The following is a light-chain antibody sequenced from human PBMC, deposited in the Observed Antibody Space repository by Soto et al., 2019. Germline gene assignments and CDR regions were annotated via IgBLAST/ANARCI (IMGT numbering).Light chain of an antibody. CDR1: SSNIGGNS. CDR3: ATWDDSLSVLYV. Sequence: QSVLTQPPSVSAAPGQKVTISCSGSSSNIGGNSVSWYQQLPGTAPKLLIYDDNKRPSGIPDRFSGSKSGTSASLAISGLRSEDEAYYYCATWDDSLSVLYVFGDGTKVTVL. CDR2: DDN. V-gene: IGLV1-51*01. J-gene: IGLJ1*01.